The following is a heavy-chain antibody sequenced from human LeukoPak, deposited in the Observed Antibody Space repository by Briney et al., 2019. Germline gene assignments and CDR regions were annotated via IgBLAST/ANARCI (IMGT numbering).Heavy chain of an antibody. D-gene: IGHD5-24*01. J-gene: IGHJ4*02. CDR3: ARDRRRRDGYNYFDY. CDR1: GYTFTSYG. CDR2: IIPIFGRA. Sequence: SVKVSCKASGYTFTSYGISWVRQAPGQGLEWMGGIIPIFGRANYAQKFQGRVTITADESTSTAYMELSGLRSEDTAVYYCARDRRRRDGYNYFDYWGQGTLVTVSS. V-gene: IGHV1-69*13.